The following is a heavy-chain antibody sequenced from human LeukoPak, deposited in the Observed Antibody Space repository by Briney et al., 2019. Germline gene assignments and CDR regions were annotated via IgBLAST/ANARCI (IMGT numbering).Heavy chain of an antibody. Sequence: GGSLRLSCAASGFTFSSYAMSWVRQAPGKGLEWVSAISGSSGNTYYADSVKGRFTISRDNSKNTLYVQMNSLRAEDTAVYYCAKGPPYYYDSSGYGGGAFDIWGQGTMVTVSS. V-gene: IGHV3-23*01. J-gene: IGHJ3*02. CDR1: GFTFSSYA. CDR2: ISGSSGNT. CDR3: AKGPPYYYDSSGYGGGAFDI. D-gene: IGHD3-22*01.